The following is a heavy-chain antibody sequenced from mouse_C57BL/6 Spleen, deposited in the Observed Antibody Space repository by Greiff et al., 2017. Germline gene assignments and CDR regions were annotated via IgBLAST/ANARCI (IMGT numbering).Heavy chain of an antibody. D-gene: IGHD1-1*01. J-gene: IGHJ1*03. V-gene: IGHV1-63*01. CDR2: IYPGGGYT. Sequence: VKLQESGAELVRPGTSVKMSCKASGYTFTNYWIGWAKQRPGHGLEWIGDIYPGGGYTNYNEKFKGKATLTADKSSSTAYMQFSSLTSEDSAIYYCARKTTVVAPGYFDVWGTGTTVTVSS. CDR1: GYTFTNYW. CDR3: ARKTTVVAPGYFDV.